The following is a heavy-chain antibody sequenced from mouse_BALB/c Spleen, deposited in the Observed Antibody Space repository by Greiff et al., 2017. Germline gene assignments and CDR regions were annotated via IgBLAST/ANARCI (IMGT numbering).Heavy chain of an antibody. CDR2: ISSGSSTI. Sequence: EVHLVESGGGLVQPGGSRKLSCAASGFTFSSFGMHWVRQAPEKGLEWVAYISSGSSTIYYADTVKGRFTISRDNPKNTLFLQMTSLRSEDTAMYYCAREDSGLVSGGQGTSVTVSS. CDR1: GFTFSSFG. V-gene: IGHV5-17*02. J-gene: IGHJ4*01. CDR3: AREDSGLVS. D-gene: IGHD3-1*01.